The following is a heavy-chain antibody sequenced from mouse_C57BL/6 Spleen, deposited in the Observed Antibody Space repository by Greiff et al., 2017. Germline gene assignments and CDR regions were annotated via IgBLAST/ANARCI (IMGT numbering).Heavy chain of an antibody. CDR3: ARDYYGSSLYAMDY. V-gene: IGHV5-4*01. J-gene: IGHJ4*01. CDR1: GFTFSSYA. D-gene: IGHD1-1*01. CDR2: ISDGGSYT. Sequence: EVKVVESGGGLVKPGGSLKLSCAASGFTFSSYAMSWVRQTPDKRLEWVATISDGGSYTYYPDNVKGRFTISRDNAKNNLYLQMSHLKSEDTAMYYCARDYYGSSLYAMDYWGQGTSVTVSS.